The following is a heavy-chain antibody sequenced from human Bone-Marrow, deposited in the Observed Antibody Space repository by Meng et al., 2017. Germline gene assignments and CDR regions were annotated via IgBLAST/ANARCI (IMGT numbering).Heavy chain of an antibody. D-gene: IGHD5-12*01. J-gene: IGHJ4*02. V-gene: IGHV6-1*01. CDR2: TYYKSKWYN. CDR1: GDSVSSNSAA. CDR3: ARGGIVATSSLDY. Sequence: QVQMHQSGPGLVKRYQTLSLTCSISGDSVSSNSAAWNWIRQSPSRGLEWLGRTYYKSKWYNDYAVSVKSRITINPDTSKNQFSLQLNSVTPEDTAVYYCARGGIVATSSLDYWGQGTLVTVSS.